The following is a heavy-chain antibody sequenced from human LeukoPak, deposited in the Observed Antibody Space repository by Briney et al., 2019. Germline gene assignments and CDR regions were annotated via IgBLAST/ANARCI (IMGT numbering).Heavy chain of an antibody. D-gene: IGHD5-18*01. CDR2: ISSSSSYI. CDR3: ASAVDTAMPSGVLGDY. V-gene: IGHV3-21*01. CDR1: GFTFSSYS. J-gene: IGHJ4*02. Sequence: KSGGSLRLSCAASGFTFSSYSMNWVRQAPGKGLEWVSSISSSSSYIYYADSVKGRFTISRDNAKNSLYLQMNSLRAEDTAVYYCASAVDTAMPSGVLGDYWGQGTLVTVSS.